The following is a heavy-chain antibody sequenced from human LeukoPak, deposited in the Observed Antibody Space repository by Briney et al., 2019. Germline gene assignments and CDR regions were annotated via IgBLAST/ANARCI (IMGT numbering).Heavy chain of an antibody. D-gene: IGHD1-26*01. CDR2: IGTAGDT. CDR3: GRAGGSSGYGMGV. CDR1: GFTFSSYD. J-gene: IGHJ6*02. V-gene: IGHV3-13*01. Sequence: GGSLRLSCAASGFTFSSYDMHWVRQATGKGLEWVSAIGTAGDTYYPGSVKGRFTISRKNAKNPLYLQMNSRRAGDTAVYYCGRAGGSSGYGMGVWGQGTTVTVSS.